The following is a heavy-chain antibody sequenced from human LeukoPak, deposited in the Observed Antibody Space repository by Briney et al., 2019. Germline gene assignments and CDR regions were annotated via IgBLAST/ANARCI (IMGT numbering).Heavy chain of an antibody. CDR2: MNPNSGNT. Sequence: ASVKVSCKASGYRFTTYDINWVRQATGQGLEWMGWMNPNSGNTAYAQKFQGRATMTSDTSISTAYLELSSLRSDDTAVYYCARGKGRNFWELLNFWGQGTLVTVSS. J-gene: IGHJ4*02. CDR3: ARGKGRNFWELLNF. V-gene: IGHV1-8*01. CDR1: GYRFTTYD. D-gene: IGHD3-10*01.